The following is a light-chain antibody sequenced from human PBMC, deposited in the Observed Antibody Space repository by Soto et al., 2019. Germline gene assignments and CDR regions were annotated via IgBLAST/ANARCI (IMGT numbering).Light chain of an antibody. CDR3: QQYKSWPIT. CDR1: QSVDTN. J-gene: IGKJ5*01. Sequence: MTQSPSSLSASVGDRVTITCRASQSVDTNLAWYVQKPGQAPRRLMYGVSTWGTGVTARFSGSGSGTEFTLTISSLQSEDFAIYYCQQYKSWPITCGQGTRLEIK. V-gene: IGKV3D-15*01. CDR2: GVS.